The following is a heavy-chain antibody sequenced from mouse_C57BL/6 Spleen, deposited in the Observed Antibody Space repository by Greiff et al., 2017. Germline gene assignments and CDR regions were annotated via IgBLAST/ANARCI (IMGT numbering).Heavy chain of an antibody. CDR3: ARSNYYGEGFAY. V-gene: IGHV1-82*01. CDR2: IYPGDGDT. CDR1: GYAFSSSW. D-gene: IGHD1-1*01. Sequence: QVQLKQSGPELVKPGASVKISCKASGYAFSSSWMNWVKQRPGKGLEWIGRIYPGDGDTNYNGKFKGKATLTADKSSSTAYMQLSSLTSEDSAVYCCARSNYYGEGFAYWGQGTLVTVSA. J-gene: IGHJ3*01.